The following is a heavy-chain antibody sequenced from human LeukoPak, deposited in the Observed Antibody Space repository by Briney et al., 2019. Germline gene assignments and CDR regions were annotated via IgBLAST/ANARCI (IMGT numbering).Heavy chain of an antibody. CDR1: GFTFSSYA. CDR2: IRYDGSNK. CDR3: ARDRGGSSPLYYFGY. Sequence: QPGGSLRLSCAASGFTFSSYAMHWVRQAPGKGLEWVAFIRYDGSNKYYADSVKGRFTISRDNSKNTLYLQMNSLRAEDTAVYYCARDRGGSSPLYYFGYWGQGTLVTVSS. J-gene: IGHJ4*02. V-gene: IGHV3-30*02. D-gene: IGHD1-26*01.